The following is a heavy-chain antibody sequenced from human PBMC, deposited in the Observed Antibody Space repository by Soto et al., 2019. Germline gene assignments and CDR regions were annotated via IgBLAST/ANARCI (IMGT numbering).Heavy chain of an antibody. CDR3: AKPKRDYYYYGMDV. J-gene: IGHJ6*02. V-gene: IGHV3-23*01. CDR1: GFTFSSYA. Sequence: PGGSLRLSCAASGFTFSSYAMSWVRQAPGKGLEWVSAISGSGGSTYYADSVKGRFTISRDNSKNTLYLQMNSLRAEDTAVYYCAKPKRDYYYYGMDVWAKGPRSPSP. CDR2: ISGSGGST.